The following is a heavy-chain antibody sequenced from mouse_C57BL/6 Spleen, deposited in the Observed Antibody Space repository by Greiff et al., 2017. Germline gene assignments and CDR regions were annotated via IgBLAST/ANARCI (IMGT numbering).Heavy chain of an antibody. J-gene: IGHJ2*01. CDR2: IDPSDSYT. Sequence: QVQLQQPGAELVRPGTSVKLSCKASGYTFTSSWMHWVKQRPGQGLEWIGVIDPSDSYTNYNQKFKGKANLILDTSSSTAYMQLSSLTSEDAAVDYCARSLTGTDYFDDWGQGTTLTVSS. CDR3: ARSLTGTDYFDD. V-gene: IGHV1-59*01. D-gene: IGHD4-1*01. CDR1: GYTFTSSW.